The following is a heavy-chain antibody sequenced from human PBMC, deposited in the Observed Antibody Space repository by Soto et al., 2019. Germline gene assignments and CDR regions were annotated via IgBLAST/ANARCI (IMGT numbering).Heavy chain of an antibody. J-gene: IGHJ3*02. Sequence: LRLSCAASGFTFSSYDMHWVRQATGKGLEWVSAIGTAGDTYYPGSVKGRFTISRENAKNSLYLQMNSLRAGDTAVYYCARSFSSGYYVAFDIWGQGTMVTVSS. CDR2: IGTAGDT. D-gene: IGHD3-22*01. CDR3: ARSFSSGYYVAFDI. V-gene: IGHV3-13*01. CDR1: GFTFSSYD.